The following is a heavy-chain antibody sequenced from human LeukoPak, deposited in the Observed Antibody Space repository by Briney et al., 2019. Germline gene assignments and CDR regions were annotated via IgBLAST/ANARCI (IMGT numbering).Heavy chain of an antibody. J-gene: IGHJ6*02. D-gene: IGHD3-10*01. CDR3: ARDLPNPMVRGVNYYYGMDV. Sequence: GGSLRLSCAAAGFTFSSYAMHWVRQAPGKGLEWVAVISYEGSNKYYADSVKGRFTISRDNSKNTLYLHMNSLRAEDTAVYYCARDLPNPMVRGVNYYYGMDVWGQGTTATVSS. CDR2: ISYEGSNK. CDR1: GFTFSSYA. V-gene: IGHV3-30-3*01.